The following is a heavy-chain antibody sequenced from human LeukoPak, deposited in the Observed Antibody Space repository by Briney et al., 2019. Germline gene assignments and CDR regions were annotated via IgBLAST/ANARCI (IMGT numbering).Heavy chain of an antibody. CDR1: GGSISNYY. V-gene: IGHV4-59*13. Sequence: SETLSLTCTVSGGSISNYYWSWLRQPPGKGLEWIGYIYYSGSTNYNPSLKSRVTISVDTSKNQFSLKLTSVTAADRALYYSVTAGYNDGNPFEYWGQGNLVTVSS. D-gene: IGHD3-16*01. CDR3: VTAGYNDGNPFEY. J-gene: IGHJ4*02. CDR2: IYYSGST.